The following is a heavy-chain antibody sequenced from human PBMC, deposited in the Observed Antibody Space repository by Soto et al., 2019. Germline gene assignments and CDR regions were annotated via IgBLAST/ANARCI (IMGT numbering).Heavy chain of an antibody. J-gene: IGHJ4*02. V-gene: IGHV4-39*01. D-gene: IGHD3-3*01. CDR3: ARRDLRFLAWLTFDC. Sequence: QLQLQESGPGLVKPSGTLSLTCTVSGGSISSRSYYWGWVRQPPGKGLEWIGSIYSSGNTYYNPSLQSRVTISVDTSNNQFSLKLTSVTAADTAVYFCARRDLRFLAWLTFDCWGQGTLVTVSS. CDR2: IYSSGNT. CDR1: GGSISSRSYY.